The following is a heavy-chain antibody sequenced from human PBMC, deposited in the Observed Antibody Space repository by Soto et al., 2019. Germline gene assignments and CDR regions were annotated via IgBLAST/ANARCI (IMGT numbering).Heavy chain of an antibody. V-gene: IGHV4-39*07. J-gene: IGHJ4*02. CDR2: FYYSENT. D-gene: IGHD2-2*01. CDR1: GGSISSKSYS. CDR3: ARGRLVPAVNFDY. Sequence: LSLTCSVSGGSISSKSYSWGWIRQPPGKGLEWIGTFYYSENTYYNPSLKSRVTISVDGSKNQFSLKVNSVTAADTAVYYCARGRLVPAVNFDYWGLGTLVTVSS.